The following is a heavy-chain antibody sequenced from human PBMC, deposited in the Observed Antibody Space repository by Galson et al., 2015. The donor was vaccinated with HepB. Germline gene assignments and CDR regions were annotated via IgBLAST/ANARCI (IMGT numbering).Heavy chain of an antibody. CDR1: GFTFGSYA. CDR2: VSNSGGTK. D-gene: IGHD5-18*01. J-gene: IGHJ4*02. CDR3: ARDRGGDTALDN. Sequence: SLRLSCAASGFTFGSYAMSWVRQAPGKGLEWVSGVSNSGGTKHYADSVKGRFTISKDNSKNTLYLEVNSLGVEDTATYYCARDRGGDTALDNWGQGTLVTVSS. V-gene: IGHV3-23*01.